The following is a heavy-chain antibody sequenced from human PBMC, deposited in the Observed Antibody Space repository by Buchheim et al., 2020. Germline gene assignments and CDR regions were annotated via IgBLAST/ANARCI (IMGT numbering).Heavy chain of an antibody. V-gene: IGHV3-74*01. J-gene: IGHJ6*02. CDR1: GFTFSNYW. Sequence: EVQLVESGGGLVQPGGSLRLSCAASGFTFSNYWTHWVRQAPGKGLVWVSRISSDGSSTSYADSVKGRFTISRDNAKNTLYLQMHSLTDEDTVMYYCAREGPPGYYGMDVWGQGTT. D-gene: IGHD3-10*01. CDR3: AREGPPGYYGMDV. CDR2: ISSDGSST.